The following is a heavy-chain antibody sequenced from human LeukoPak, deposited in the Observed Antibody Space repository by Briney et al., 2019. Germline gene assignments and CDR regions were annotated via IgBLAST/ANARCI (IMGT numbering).Heavy chain of an antibody. CDR2: ISGSGGST. CDR1: GFTFSSYA. CDR3: ATIGYFDWLPDY. Sequence: PGGSLRLSCAASGFTFSSYAMSWVRQAPGKGLEWFSAISGSGGSTYYADSVKGRFTISRDNSKNTLYLQINSLRAEDTAVYYCATIGYFDWLPDYWGQGTLVTVSS. J-gene: IGHJ4*02. D-gene: IGHD3-9*01. V-gene: IGHV3-23*01.